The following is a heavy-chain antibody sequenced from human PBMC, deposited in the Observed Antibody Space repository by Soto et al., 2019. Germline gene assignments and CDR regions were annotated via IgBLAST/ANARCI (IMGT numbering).Heavy chain of an antibody. CDR2: ISSSSSYI. D-gene: IGHD4-17*01. Sequence: PGGSLRLSCAASGFTFSSYSMNWVRQAPGKGLEWVSSISSSSSYIYYADSVKGRFTISRDNAKNSLYLQMNSLRAEDTAVYYCARGPDPLYGPFDYWGQGTLVTVSS. J-gene: IGHJ4*02. CDR1: GFTFSSYS. V-gene: IGHV3-21*01. CDR3: ARGPDPLYGPFDY.